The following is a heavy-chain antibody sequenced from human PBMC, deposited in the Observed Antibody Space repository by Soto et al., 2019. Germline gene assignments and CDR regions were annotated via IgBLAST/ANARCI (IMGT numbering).Heavy chain of an antibody. Sequence: QVQLVESGGGVVQPGRSLRLSCAASGFTFSSYGMHWVRQAPGKGLEWVAVISYDGSNKYYADSVKGRFTISRDNSKNTLYLQMNSLRTEDTAVYYCAQDSSPYSSGWYTNYYYYYGLDVWGQGTTVTVSS. J-gene: IGHJ6*02. CDR2: ISYDGSNK. D-gene: IGHD6-19*01. CDR1: GFTFSSYG. V-gene: IGHV3-30*18. CDR3: AQDSSPYSSGWYTNYYYYYGLDV.